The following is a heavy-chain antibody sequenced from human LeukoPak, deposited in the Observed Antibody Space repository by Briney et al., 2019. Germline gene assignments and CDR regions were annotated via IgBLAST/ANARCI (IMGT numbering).Heavy chain of an antibody. CDR1: GFTFSSSA. CDR3: ATGKLAASGFDFMLPF. Sequence: PGGSLRLSCAASGFTFSSSAMHWVRRAPGKGLEWLAVVSRDGINTYYTDSVKGRFTISRDNSKNIFYLQMNSLRIEDTAIYYCATGKLAASGFDFMLPFWGQGTLVSVSS. CDR2: VSRDGINT. V-gene: IGHV3-30*10. D-gene: IGHD5-12*01. J-gene: IGHJ4*02.